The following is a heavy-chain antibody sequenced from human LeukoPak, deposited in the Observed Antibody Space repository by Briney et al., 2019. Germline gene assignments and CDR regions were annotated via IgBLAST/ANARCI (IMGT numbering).Heavy chain of an antibody. V-gene: IGHV1-46*01. J-gene: IGHJ4*02. CDR3: ARDQEGFDY. CDR1: GYTFTSNY. Sequence: GASVKVSCKASGYTFTSNYIHWVRQAPGQGLEWMGMIYPRDGSTSYAQKFQGRVTVTREPSTSTVHMELSGLRSEDPAVYYCARDQEGFDYWGQGTLVTVSS. CDR2: IYPRDGST.